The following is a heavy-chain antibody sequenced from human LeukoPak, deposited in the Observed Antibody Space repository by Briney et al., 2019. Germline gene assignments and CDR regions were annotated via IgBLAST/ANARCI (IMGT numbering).Heavy chain of an antibody. V-gene: IGHV1-2*06. J-gene: IGHJ4*02. CDR1: GNTFTGYY. CDR3: AREKIVLSGTNLYYFDY. D-gene: IGHD2/OR15-2a*01. CDR2: INAESGGT. Sequence: ASVKVSCKASGNTFTGYYMHWVRQAPGQGLEWMGRINAESGGTQYPHHFQGRVTMTRDTSVSTAYMELNSLTSDDTALYYCAREKIVLSGTNLYYFDYWGQGTLVTVSS.